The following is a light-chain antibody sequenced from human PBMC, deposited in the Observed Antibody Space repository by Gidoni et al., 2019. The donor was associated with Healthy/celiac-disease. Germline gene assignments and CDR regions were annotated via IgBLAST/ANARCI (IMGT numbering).Light chain of an antibody. CDR2: SNN. CDR1: SSNIGSNT. CDR3: AAWDDSLNGFYV. Sequence: QSVLTHPPSASGPPGQRVTISCSGSSSNIGSNTVNWYQQLPGTAPKLLIYSNNQRPSGVPDRFSGSKSGTSASLAISGLQSEDEADYYCAAWDDSLNGFYVFGTGTKVTVL. V-gene: IGLV1-44*01. J-gene: IGLJ1*01.